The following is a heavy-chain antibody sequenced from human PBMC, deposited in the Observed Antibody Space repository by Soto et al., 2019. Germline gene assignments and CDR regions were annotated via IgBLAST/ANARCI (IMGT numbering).Heavy chain of an antibody. V-gene: IGHV4-59*01. J-gene: IGHJ4*02. CDR3: VRDGAATGSVYLDY. CDR1: GGSISGYF. CDR2: ISYSGST. Sequence: PSETLPLTCTVSGGSISGYFWSWIRQPPGKGLEWIGYISYSGSTNYNSSLKSRVTMSIDTSKNQFSLRLTSVTAADTAVYYCVRDGAATGSVYLDYWGQGTLVTVSS. D-gene: IGHD6-13*01.